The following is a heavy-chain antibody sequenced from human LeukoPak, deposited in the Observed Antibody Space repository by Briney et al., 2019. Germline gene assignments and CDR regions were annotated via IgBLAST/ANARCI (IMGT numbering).Heavy chain of an antibody. Sequence: ASVKVSCKASGGTFSSYAISWVRQAPGQGPEWMGRIIPILGIANYAQKFQGRVTITADKSTSTAYMELSSLRSDDTAVYYCARDYDSSGYYYFDYWGQGTLVTVSS. CDR3: ARDYDSSGYYYFDY. CDR1: GGTFSSYA. J-gene: IGHJ4*02. D-gene: IGHD3-22*01. CDR2: IIPILGIA. V-gene: IGHV1-69*04.